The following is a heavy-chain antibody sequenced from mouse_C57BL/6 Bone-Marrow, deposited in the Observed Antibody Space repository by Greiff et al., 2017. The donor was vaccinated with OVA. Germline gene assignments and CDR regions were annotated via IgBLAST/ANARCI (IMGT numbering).Heavy chain of an antibody. Sequence: QVQLKQPGAELVKPGASVKLSCKASGYTFTSYWMHWVKQRPGQGLEWIGMIHPNSGSTNYNEKFKSKATLTVDKSSSTAYMQLSSLTSEDSAVYYCARRGVITTVVATLDYWGQGTTLTVSS. CDR2: IHPNSGST. CDR3: ARRGVITTVVATLDY. D-gene: IGHD1-1*01. J-gene: IGHJ2*01. CDR1: GYTFTSYW. V-gene: IGHV1-64*01.